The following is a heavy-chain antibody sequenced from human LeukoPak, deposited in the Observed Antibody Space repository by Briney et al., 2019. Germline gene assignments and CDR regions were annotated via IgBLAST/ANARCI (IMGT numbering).Heavy chain of an antibody. V-gene: IGHV3-23*01. Sequence: GSLRLSCAASGFTFSSYGMSWVRQAPGKGLEWVSGISGSGSSTYYADSVKGRFTISRDKSKNTLYLQMNSLRAEDTAVYYCASHESGAWGSWGQGTLVTVSS. CDR2: ISGSGSST. CDR1: GFTFSSYG. CDR3: ASHESGAWGS. J-gene: IGHJ5*02. D-gene: IGHD3-16*01.